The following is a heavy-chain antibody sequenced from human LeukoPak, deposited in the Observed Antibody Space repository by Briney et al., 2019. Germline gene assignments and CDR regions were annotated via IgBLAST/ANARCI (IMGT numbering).Heavy chain of an antibody. D-gene: IGHD3-3*01. Sequence: ASVKVSCKASGYTFTSYGISWVRQAPGQGLEWMGWISAYNGNTNYAQKLQGRVTMTTDTSTSTAYMELRSLRAEDTAVYYCANSDFWSAFPYYFDYWGQGTLVTVSS. V-gene: IGHV1-18*01. J-gene: IGHJ4*02. CDR3: ANSDFWSAFPYYFDY. CDR2: ISAYNGNT. CDR1: GYTFTSYG.